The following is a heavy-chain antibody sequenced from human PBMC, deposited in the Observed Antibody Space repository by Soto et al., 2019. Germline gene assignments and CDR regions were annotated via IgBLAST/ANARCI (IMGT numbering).Heavy chain of an antibody. D-gene: IGHD5-12*01. CDR3: ASRGTMATNLYVEC. CDR2: INHSGST. J-gene: IGHJ4*02. V-gene: IGHV4-34*01. CDR1: GGSFSGYY. Sequence: SETLSLTCAAYGGSFSGYYWSWIRQPPGKGLEWIGEINHSGSTNYNPSLKSRVTISVDTSKNQFSLKLSSVTAADTAVYYCASRGTMATNLYVECWGQGTLVPVS.